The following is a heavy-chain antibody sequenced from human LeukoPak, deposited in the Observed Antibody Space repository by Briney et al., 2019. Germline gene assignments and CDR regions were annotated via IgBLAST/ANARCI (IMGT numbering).Heavy chain of an antibody. CDR2: IRYDGSNK. Sequence: GGSLRLSCAASGFTFSSYGMHWVRQAPGKGLEWVAFIRYDGSNKYYADSVKGRFTISRDNAKNSLYLQMNSLRAEDTAVYYCARDPWDQLPEGFDHWGQGTLVTVSS. CDR3: ARDPWDQLPEGFDH. CDR1: GFTFSSYG. D-gene: IGHD2-2*01. V-gene: IGHV3-30*02. J-gene: IGHJ4*02.